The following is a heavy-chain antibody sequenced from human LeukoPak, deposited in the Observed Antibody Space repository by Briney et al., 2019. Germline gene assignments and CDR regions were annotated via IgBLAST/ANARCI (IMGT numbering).Heavy chain of an antibody. CDR1: GFTFSSYG. CDR2: IRYDGSNK. CDR3: ARDYYGSGSYPNDAFDI. D-gene: IGHD3-10*01. J-gene: IGHJ3*02. Sequence: GGSLRLSCAAPGFTFSSYGMHWVRQAPGKGLEWVAFIRYDGSNKYYADSVKGRFTISRDNSKNTLYLQMNSLRAEDTAVYYCARDYYGSGSYPNDAFDIWGQGTMVTVSS. V-gene: IGHV3-30*02.